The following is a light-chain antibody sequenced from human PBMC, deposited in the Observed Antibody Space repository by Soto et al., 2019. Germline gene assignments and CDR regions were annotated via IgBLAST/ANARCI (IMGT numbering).Light chain of an antibody. CDR3: QQLNSYPLT. V-gene: IGKV1-9*01. CDR1: QAISSH. CDR2: GAS. Sequence: DLQLTQSPSFLSASVGGRVTITCRASQAISSHLAWYQQKPGKAPNLLIYGASTLQIGVPSRFSGSGSGTQFTLTISSLQPEDFATYYCQQLNSYPLTFGPGTTVDIK. J-gene: IGKJ3*01.